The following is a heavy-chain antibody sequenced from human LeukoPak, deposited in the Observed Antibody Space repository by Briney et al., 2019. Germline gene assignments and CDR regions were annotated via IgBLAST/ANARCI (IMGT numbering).Heavy chain of an antibody. D-gene: IGHD2-2*01. CDR1: GYTFTGYY. V-gene: IGHV1-2*02. Sequence: GASVKVSCKASGYTFTGYYMHWVRQAPGQGLEWMGWINPNSGGTNYAQKFQGRVTMTRDTSISTAYMELSRLRSDDTAVYYCARDIVVVPAASEDYYYGMDVWGQGTTVTVSS. CDR3: ARDIVVVPAASEDYYYGMDV. J-gene: IGHJ6*02. CDR2: INPNSGGT.